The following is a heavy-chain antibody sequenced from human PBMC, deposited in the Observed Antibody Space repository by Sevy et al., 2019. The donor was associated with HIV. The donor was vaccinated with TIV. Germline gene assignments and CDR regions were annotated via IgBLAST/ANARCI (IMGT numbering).Heavy chain of an antibody. Sequence: GGSLRLSCAASGFTFSSFFMSWVRQAPGKGLEGVANIKQDGSEKYYVDSVKGRFTISRDNARNSVYLQMNSLRAEDTGVYYCARDLTAPYYYYGMDVWGQGTMVTVSS. CDR1: GFTFSSFF. CDR3: ARDLTAPYYYYGMDV. D-gene: IGHD1-20*01. CDR2: IKQDGSEK. V-gene: IGHV3-7*01. J-gene: IGHJ6*02.